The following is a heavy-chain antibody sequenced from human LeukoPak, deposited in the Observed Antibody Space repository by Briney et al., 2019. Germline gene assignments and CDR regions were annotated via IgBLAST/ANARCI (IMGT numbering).Heavy chain of an antibody. J-gene: IGHJ4*02. CDR1: GFTFSSYA. CDR3: EKDGDIRGVATINY. V-gene: IGHV3-23*01. CDR2: ISGSGGST. Sequence: GGSLRLSCAASGFTFSSYAMSWVRQAPGEGLEWVSAISGSGGSTYSADSVKGRFTISRDNSKNTLYLQMNSLRAEDTAVYYCEKDGDIRGVATINYWGQGTLATVSS. D-gene: IGHD5-12*01.